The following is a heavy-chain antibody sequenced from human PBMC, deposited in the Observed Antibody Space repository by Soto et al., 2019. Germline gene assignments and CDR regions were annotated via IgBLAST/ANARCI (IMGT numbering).Heavy chain of an antibody. V-gene: IGHV4-59*01. CDR1: GGSISSYY. J-gene: IGHJ5*02. Sequence: SETLSLTCTVSGGSISSYYWSWIRQPPGKGLEWIGYTYYSGSTNYNPSLKSRVTISVDTSKNQFSLKLSSVTAADTAVYYCAKVNDFWTGYYSTNWLDPWGQGTLVTVSS. D-gene: IGHD3-3*01. CDR3: AKVNDFWTGYYSTNWLDP. CDR2: TYYSGST.